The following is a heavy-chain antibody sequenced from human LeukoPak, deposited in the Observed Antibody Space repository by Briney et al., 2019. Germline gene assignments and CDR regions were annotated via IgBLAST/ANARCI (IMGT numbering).Heavy chain of an antibody. V-gene: IGHV1-69*13. D-gene: IGHD6-13*01. CDR1: GGTFSSYA. Sequence: ASVKVSCKASGGTFSSYAISWVRQAPGQGLEWMGGIIPIFGTANYAQKCQGRVTITADESTSTAYMELSSLRSEDTAVYYCARGEQQLVFGYYHYMDVWGKGTTVTVSS. CDR2: IIPIFGTA. CDR3: ARGEQQLVFGYYHYMDV. J-gene: IGHJ6*03.